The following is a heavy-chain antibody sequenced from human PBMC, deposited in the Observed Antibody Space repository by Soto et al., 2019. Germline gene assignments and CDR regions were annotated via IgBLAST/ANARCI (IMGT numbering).Heavy chain of an antibody. D-gene: IGHD6-13*01. Sequence: EVQLLESGGGLVQPGGSLRLSCAASGFTFSSYAMSWVRQAPGKGLEGVSAITGSGGSTYYADSVKGRFTISRDNYKNTLDLQMTSLRAEDTDVYYCAKEGQLVFFDYWGQGTLVTVSS. CDR1: GFTFSSYA. V-gene: IGHV3-23*01. CDR2: ITGSGGST. J-gene: IGHJ4*02. CDR3: AKEGQLVFFDY.